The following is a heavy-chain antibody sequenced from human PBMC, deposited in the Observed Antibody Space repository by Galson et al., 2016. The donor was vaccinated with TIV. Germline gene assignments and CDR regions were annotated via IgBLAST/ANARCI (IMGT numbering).Heavy chain of an antibody. J-gene: IGHJ6*02. V-gene: IGHV1-2*02. D-gene: IGHD5-18*01. CDR3: ARGFNYGFDFYYGMDV. CDR2: INPYGDDT. Sequence: SVKVSCKASGYPFSAYYIHWVRQAPGQGLEWMGWINPYGDDTNYEQRFRGRVSMTSDTSINTAYMELSSLRSDDTAIFFCARGFNYGFDFYYGMDVWGQGTTVTVSS. CDR1: GYPFSAYY.